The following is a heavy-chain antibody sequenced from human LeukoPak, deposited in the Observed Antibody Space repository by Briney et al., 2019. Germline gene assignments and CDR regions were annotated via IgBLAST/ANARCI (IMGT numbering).Heavy chain of an antibody. CDR3: ARDLIFYDSSGFDY. CDR1: GYSITSGYY. Sequence: SETLSLTCSVSGYSITSGYYWGWIRQTPGKGLEWIGSSYHTGSTLYNPSPKSRVTISVDRSKNQFSLKLSSVIAADTAVYYCARDLIFYDSSGFDYWGQGTLVTVSS. J-gene: IGHJ4*02. D-gene: IGHD3-22*01. V-gene: IGHV4-38-2*02. CDR2: SYHTGST.